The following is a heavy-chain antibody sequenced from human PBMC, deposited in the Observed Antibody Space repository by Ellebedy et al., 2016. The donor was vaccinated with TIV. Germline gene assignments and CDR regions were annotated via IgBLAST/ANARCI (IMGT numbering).Heavy chain of an antibody. CDR3: ARAVGTSGTGAPY. CDR2: IRYDGSNE. CDR1: GFTFSSYG. V-gene: IGHV3-33*08. Sequence: GESLKISCVVSGFTFSSYGMHWVRQAPGKGLEWVAVIRYDGSNEYYADSVKGRFTISRANSKNTLHLQMNSLRIEDTAVYYCARAVGTSGTGAPYWGQGTLVTVSS. D-gene: IGHD6-13*01. J-gene: IGHJ4*02.